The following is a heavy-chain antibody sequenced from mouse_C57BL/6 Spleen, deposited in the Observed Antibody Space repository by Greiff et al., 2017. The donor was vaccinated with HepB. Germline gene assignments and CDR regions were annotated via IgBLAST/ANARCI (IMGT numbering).Heavy chain of an antibody. CDR1: GYAFSSSW. J-gene: IGHJ4*01. Sequence: VQLQESGPELVKPGASVKISCKASGYAFSSSWMNWVKQRPGKGLEWIGRIYPGDGDTNYNGTFKGKATLTADKSSSTAYMQLSSLTSEDSAVYFCARSTTVVATDYAMDYWGQGTSVTVSS. D-gene: IGHD1-1*01. CDR2: IYPGDGDT. V-gene: IGHV1-82*01. CDR3: ARSTTVVATDYAMDY.